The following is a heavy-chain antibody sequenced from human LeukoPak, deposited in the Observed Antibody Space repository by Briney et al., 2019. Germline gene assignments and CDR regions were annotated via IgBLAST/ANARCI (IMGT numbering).Heavy chain of an antibody. V-gene: IGHV4-59*08. J-gene: IGHJ4*02. CDR2: IYYSGST. CDR3: ARLHDGYRYGADY. D-gene: IGHD5-18*01. Sequence: SETLSLTCTVSGGSFSTYYWSWIRQPPGKGLEWIGYIYYSGSTNYNPSLKSRVTISVDTSKNQFSLKLSPVTAADTAVYYCARLHDGYRYGADYWGQGTLVTAS. CDR1: GGSFSTYY.